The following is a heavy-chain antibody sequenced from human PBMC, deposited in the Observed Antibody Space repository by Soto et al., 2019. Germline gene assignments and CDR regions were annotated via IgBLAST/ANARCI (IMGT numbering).Heavy chain of an antibody. CDR3: TRGLNFLDS. V-gene: IGHV3-7*01. Sequence: GGSLRLSCAASGFTISPYWMTWVRQAPGKGLEWVANINRDESEKFYADSVKGRFAISRDNAKNSMYLQMDSLRVEDTAVYYCTRGLNFLDSSGQGTMVTVYS. J-gene: IGHJ4*02. CDR1: GFTISPYW. CDR2: INRDESEK.